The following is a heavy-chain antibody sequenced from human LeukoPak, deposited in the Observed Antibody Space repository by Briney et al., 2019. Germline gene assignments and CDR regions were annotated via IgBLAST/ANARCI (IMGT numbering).Heavy chain of an antibody. V-gene: IGHV3-30-3*01. CDR1: GFTFSSYA. J-gene: IGHJ6*02. Sequence: PGRSLRLSCAASGFTFSSYAMHWVRQAPGKGLEWVAVISYDGSNKYYADSVKGRFTISRDNSKSTLYLQMNSLRAEDTAVYYCARYDCSSTSCYGMDVWGQGTTVTVSS. D-gene: IGHD2-2*01. CDR2: ISYDGSNK. CDR3: ARYDCSSTSCYGMDV.